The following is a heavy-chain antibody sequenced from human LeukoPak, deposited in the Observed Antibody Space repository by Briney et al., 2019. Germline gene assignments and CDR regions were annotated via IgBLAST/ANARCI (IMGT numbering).Heavy chain of an antibody. V-gene: IGHV4-39*07. CDR3: AREGVV. J-gene: IGHJ4*02. Sequence: SETLSLTCTVSSGSISTSNYYWGWVRQPPGKALEWIGNIFYSGSTYYSPSLKSRVTISLDTSRNQFSLKLNSVTAADTAVYYCAREGVVWGQGTLVTVSS. CDR2: IFYSGST. CDR1: SGSISTSNYY. D-gene: IGHD3-16*01.